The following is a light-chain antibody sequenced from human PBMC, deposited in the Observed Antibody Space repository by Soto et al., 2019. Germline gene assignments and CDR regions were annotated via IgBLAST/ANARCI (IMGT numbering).Light chain of an antibody. CDR3: QQYGSSPFT. Sequence: EVVLTQSPVTLSLSPGERATLSCRASPSVSSPYLDWYQQKPGQPPRLLIYAASSMATDIPDRFIGSGSGTEFTLTIARLAPEDFAMYYCQQYGSSPFTFGPGTKVDI. CDR2: AAS. CDR1: PSVSSPY. V-gene: IGKV3-20*01. J-gene: IGKJ3*01.